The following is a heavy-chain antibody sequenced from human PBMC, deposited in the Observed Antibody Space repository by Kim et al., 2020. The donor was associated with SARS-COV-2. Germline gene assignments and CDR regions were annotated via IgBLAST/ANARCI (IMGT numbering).Heavy chain of an antibody. Sequence: GGSLRLSCAASGFTFSSSGMHWVRQAPGKGLEWVAVIWYDGSKKYYADSVKGRFTISRANSKSTLYLQMNSLRVEDTAVYFCAKGGSGSGWSVTHWGQGARVTVSS. CDR1: GFTFSSSG. D-gene: IGHD6-19*01. V-gene: IGHV3-33*06. CDR2: IWYDGSKK. CDR3: AKGGSGSGWSVTH. J-gene: IGHJ4*02.